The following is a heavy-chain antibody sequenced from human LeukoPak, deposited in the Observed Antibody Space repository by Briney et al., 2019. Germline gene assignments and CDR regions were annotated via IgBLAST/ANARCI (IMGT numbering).Heavy chain of an antibody. J-gene: IGHJ6*03. CDR2: IYYSGST. CDR3: ARGRPDDFWSGYSNYYMDV. D-gene: IGHD3-3*01. V-gene: IGHV4-30-4*08. CDR1: GGSISSGDYY. Sequence: SQTLPLTCTVSGGSISSGDYYWSWIRQPPGKGLEWIGYIYYSGSTYYNPSLKSRVTISVDTSKNQFSLKLSSVTAADTAVYYCARGRPDDFWSGYSNYYMDVWGKGTTVTVSS.